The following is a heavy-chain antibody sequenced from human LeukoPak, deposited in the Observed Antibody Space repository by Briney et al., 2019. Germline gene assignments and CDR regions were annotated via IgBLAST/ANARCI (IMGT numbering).Heavy chain of an antibody. Sequence: PSETLSLTCTVSGGSISSSTYYWGWIRQPPGKGLEWMGSIYYSGSTYYNPSLKSRVTISIDTSKNQFSLRLTSVTAADTAVYHCATIAVVGRPTPWGQGTLVTVSS. CDR2: IYYSGST. J-gene: IGHJ5*02. V-gene: IGHV4-39*01. D-gene: IGHD6-19*01. CDR3: ATIAVVGRPTP. CDR1: GGSISSSTYY.